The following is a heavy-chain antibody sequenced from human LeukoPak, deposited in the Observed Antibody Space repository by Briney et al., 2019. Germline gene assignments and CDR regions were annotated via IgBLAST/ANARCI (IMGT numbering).Heavy chain of an antibody. Sequence: GGSLRLSCAAPGVTFSDYEMNWVRQAPRKGLEWVSYISTSGSTIYYADSVKGRFTISRDNAKNSLYLQMNSLRAEDTAVYYCARSWLAVAGPEYWGQGTLVTVSS. CDR1: GVTFSDYE. CDR2: ISTSGSTI. V-gene: IGHV3-48*03. D-gene: IGHD6-19*01. J-gene: IGHJ4*02. CDR3: ARSWLAVAGPEY.